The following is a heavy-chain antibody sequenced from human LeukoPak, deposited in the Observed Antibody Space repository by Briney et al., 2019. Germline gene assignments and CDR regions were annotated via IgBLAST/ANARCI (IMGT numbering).Heavy chain of an antibody. CDR1: GFTFSSYW. J-gene: IGHJ4*02. V-gene: IGHV3-7*01. CDR2: IKQDGSEK. CDR3: ARDGNYCSSTSCYAVDY. D-gene: IGHD2-2*01. Sequence: PGGSLRLSCAASGFTFSSYWMSWVRQAPGKGLEWVANIKQDGSEKYYVDSVKGRSTISRDNAKNSLYLQMNSLRAEDTAVYYCARDGNYCSSTSCYAVDYWGQGTLVTVSS.